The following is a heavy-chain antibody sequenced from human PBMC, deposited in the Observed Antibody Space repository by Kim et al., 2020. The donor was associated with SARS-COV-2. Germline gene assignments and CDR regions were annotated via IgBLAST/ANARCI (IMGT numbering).Heavy chain of an antibody. CDR3: ARGGGSPPFDY. J-gene: IGHJ4*02. D-gene: IGHD1-26*01. V-gene: IGHV3-30*07. Sequence: YLVDSVKGRFTISRDDSKNTLYLQMNSLRGEDTAVYYCARGGGSPPFDYWGQGTLVTVSS.